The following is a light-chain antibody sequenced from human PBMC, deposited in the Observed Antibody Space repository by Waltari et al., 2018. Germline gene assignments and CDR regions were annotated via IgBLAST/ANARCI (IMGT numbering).Light chain of an antibody. CDR2: DAS. V-gene: IGKV3-11*01. J-gene: IGKJ4*01. CDR3: QQRSNWPHT. CDR1: QSVSRY. Sequence: EVVLTQSPASLSLSPGERATLACRASQSVSRYLAWYQQKPGQAPRLLIYDASNRDTGIPARFSGSGSETDFTLTISSLEPEDFAVYYCQQRSNWPHTFGGGTKVDIK.